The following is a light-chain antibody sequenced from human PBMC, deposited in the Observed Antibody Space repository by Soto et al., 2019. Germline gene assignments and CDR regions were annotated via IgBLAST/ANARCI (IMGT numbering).Light chain of an antibody. CDR2: EVS. V-gene: IGLV2-14*03. Sequence: QSVLTQPASVSGSPGQSITISCTGTSSDVGGYNYVSWFQQHPGKAPKLKIYEVSNRPSWVSNRFSGSKSGYTASLTISELQAEDEADYYCTSFTSSSTWVFGGGTKLTVL. CDR3: TSFTSSSTWV. CDR1: SSDVGGYNY. J-gene: IGLJ3*02.